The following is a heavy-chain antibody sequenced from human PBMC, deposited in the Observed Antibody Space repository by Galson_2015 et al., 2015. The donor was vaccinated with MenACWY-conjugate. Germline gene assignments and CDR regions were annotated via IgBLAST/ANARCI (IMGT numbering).Heavy chain of an antibody. Sequence: SLRLSCAASGFTFSSYAMSWVRQAPGKGLEWVSTISGSGRSTYFADSVKGRFTISRDNSKNTLYLQMNSLRAEDTAVYYCAKDIRGRQDLHYYGMDVWGQGTLVSVYS. J-gene: IGHJ6*02. D-gene: IGHD3-3*02. CDR1: GFTFSSYA. CDR2: ISGSGRST. CDR3: AKDIRGRQDLHYYGMDV. V-gene: IGHV3-23*01.